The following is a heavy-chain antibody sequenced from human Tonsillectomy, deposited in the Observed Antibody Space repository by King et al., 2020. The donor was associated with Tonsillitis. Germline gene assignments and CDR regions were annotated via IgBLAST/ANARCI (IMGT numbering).Heavy chain of an antibody. Sequence: QLQESGPGLVKPSETLSLTCTVSGGSISSYYWSWIRQPPGKGLEWIGYIYYSGSTNYNPSLKSRVTISVDTSKNQFSLKLSSVTAADTAVYYCARVEVGFWSGPYFDYWGQGTLVTVSS. CDR2: IYYSGST. V-gene: IGHV4-59*01. D-gene: IGHD3-3*01. J-gene: IGHJ4*02. CDR3: ARVEVGFWSGPYFDY. CDR1: GGSISSYY.